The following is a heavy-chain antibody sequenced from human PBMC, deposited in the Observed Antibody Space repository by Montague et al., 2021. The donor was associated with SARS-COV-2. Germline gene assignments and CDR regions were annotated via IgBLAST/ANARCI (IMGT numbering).Heavy chain of an antibody. V-gene: IGHV3-30*04. CDR3: ATGGRPSEYWNDPTQN. CDR1: GFTFRSYS. CDR2: ITYDGTMK. D-gene: IGHD1-1*01. Sequence: SLRLSCPASGFTFRSYSMHWLRQTPGRGLERVAAITYDGTMKYYXDSVKGRFTVSRDNSENTLFLQMNSLRPEDTAVYHCATGGRPSEYWNDPTQNWGQGTLVTVSS. J-gene: IGHJ4*02.